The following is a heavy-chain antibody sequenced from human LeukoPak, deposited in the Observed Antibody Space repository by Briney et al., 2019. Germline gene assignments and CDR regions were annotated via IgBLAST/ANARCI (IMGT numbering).Heavy chain of an antibody. Sequence: PSETLSLTCTVSGNSISSGDNYWSWIRQPAGKGLEWIGYIYYSGSTNYNPSLKSRVTISVDTSKNQFSLKLSSVTAADTAVYYCARAEYSGYDWPASRTKYYYYMDVWGKGTTVTISS. V-gene: IGHV4-61*10. J-gene: IGHJ6*03. CDR2: IYYSGST. CDR1: GNSISSGDNY. D-gene: IGHD5-12*01. CDR3: ARAEYSGYDWPASRTKYYYYMDV.